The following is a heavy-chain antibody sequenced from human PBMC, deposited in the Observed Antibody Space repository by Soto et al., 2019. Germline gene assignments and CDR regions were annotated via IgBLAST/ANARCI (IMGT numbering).Heavy chain of an antibody. D-gene: IGHD2-15*01. CDR2: LYLGDAET. Sequence: PGESLKISCKGSGDTFNTYLIAWVRQMPGKGLEWIGSLYLGDAETKYSPSFQGQVTISADKSITTVYWQWSSLKASDTAIFYCAIHDCSGGNCYLSYYYGLDVWGQGTTVNVSS. CDR1: GDTFNTYL. V-gene: IGHV5-51*01. CDR3: AIHDCSGGNCYLSYYYGLDV. J-gene: IGHJ6*02.